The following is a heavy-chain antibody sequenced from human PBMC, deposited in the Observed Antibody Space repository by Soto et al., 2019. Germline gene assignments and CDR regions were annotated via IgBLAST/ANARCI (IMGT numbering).Heavy chain of an antibody. CDR2: ISSSSSYI. CDR1: GFTFSSYS. Sequence: EVQLVESGGGLVQPGGSLRLSCAASGFTFSSYSMNWVRQAPGKGLEWVSSISSSSSYIYYADSVKGRFTISRDNAKNSLYLQMNSLRAEDTAVYYCAGSITMSRMDVWGQGTTVTVSS. J-gene: IGHJ6*02. V-gene: IGHV3-21*01. CDR3: AGSITMSRMDV. D-gene: IGHD3-10*02.